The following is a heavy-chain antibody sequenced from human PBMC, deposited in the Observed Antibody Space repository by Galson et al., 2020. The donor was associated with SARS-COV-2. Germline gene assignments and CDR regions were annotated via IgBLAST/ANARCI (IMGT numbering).Heavy chain of an antibody. CDR1: GGDIFISSNY. CDR3: ARDLMRWRGARSYYFGMGV. V-gene: IGHV4-39*07. D-gene: IGHD3-10*01. CDR2: VYYTGNT. Sequence: ASETLSLTCSVSGGDIFISSNYCAWNRQAPGKGLEWIASVYYTGNTYLNPSLKSRVTISADRSRNQFSLQLTSVTAAHTAVYYCARDLMRWRGARSYYFGMGVWGPGAMVTVSS. J-gene: IGHJ6*02.